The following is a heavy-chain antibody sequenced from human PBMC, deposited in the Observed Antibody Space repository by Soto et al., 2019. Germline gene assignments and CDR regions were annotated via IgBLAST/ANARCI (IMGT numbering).Heavy chain of an antibody. CDR3: ARDRSLYSSGWYSLYWYFDL. J-gene: IGHJ2*01. V-gene: IGHV1-46*01. D-gene: IGHD6-19*01. CDR1: GYTFTSYY. CDR2: INPSGGST. Sequence: QVQLVQSGAEVKKPGASVKVSCKASGYTFTSYYMHWVRQAPGQGLEWMGIINPSGGSTSYEQKFQGRVTMTRDTSTSTVYMELSSLRSEDTAVYYCARDRSLYSSGWYSLYWYFDLWGRGTLVTVSS.